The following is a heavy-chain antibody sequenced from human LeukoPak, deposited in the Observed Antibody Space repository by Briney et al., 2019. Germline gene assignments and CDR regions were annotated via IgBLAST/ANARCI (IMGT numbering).Heavy chain of an antibody. CDR1: GYTFTSYY. CDR2: INPSGGST. D-gene: IGHD6-19*01. J-gene: IGHJ5*02. Sequence: GASVKVSCKASGYTFTSYYMHWVRQAPGQGLEWMGIINPSGGSTSYAQKFQGRVTMTRDMSMRTVYMELSSLRSEDTAVYYCARSQWLVQSWLDPWGQGTLVTVSS. V-gene: IGHV1-46*01. CDR3: ARSQWLVQSWLDP.